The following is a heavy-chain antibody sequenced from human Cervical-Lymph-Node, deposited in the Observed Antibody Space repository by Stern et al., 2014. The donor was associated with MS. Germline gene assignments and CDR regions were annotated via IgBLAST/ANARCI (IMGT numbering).Heavy chain of an antibody. CDR1: GFTFDDYA. J-gene: IGHJ4*02. V-gene: IGHV3-9*01. CDR2: INWNSGTI. CDR3: ARVVAGIAVSGSYFDY. Sequence: VQLVESGGGLVQPGRSLRLSCAASGFTFDDYAMPWVRQAPGKGLEWVSGINWNSGTIGYADSVKGRFTISRDNAKNSLYLQMNSLRAEDTALYYCARVVAGIAVSGSYFDYWGQGTLVTVSS. D-gene: IGHD6-19*01.